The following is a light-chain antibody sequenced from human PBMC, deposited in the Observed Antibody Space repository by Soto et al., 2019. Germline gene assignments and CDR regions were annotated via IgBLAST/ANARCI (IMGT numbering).Light chain of an antibody. CDR3: AAWDDSLNGLV. J-gene: IGLJ7*01. CDR1: HSNIGKNS. CDR2: SDS. Sequence: QSVLSQEPSVSGTPGQRVAMACSGGHSNIGKNSVNWYRQVPGTAPQLLIYSDSLRSFGMPDRFSASKSDTSASLAIDGLQSDDEALYFCAAWDDSLNGLVFGGGTQLTVL. V-gene: IGLV1-44*01.